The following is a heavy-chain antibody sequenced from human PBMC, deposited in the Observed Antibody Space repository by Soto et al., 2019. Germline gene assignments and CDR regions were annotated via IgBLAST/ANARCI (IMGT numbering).Heavy chain of an antibody. Sequence: EVQLVESGGGLVQPGRSLRLSCAASGFTFDDYAMHWVRQAPGKGLEWVSGISWNSGSIGYADSVKGRFTISRDNAKNSLYLQMNSLIAEDTALYYCAKVAYDSSGYYYDYWGQGTLVTVSS. J-gene: IGHJ4*02. V-gene: IGHV3-9*01. CDR3: AKVAYDSSGYYYDY. D-gene: IGHD3-22*01. CDR1: GFTFDDYA. CDR2: ISWNSGSI.